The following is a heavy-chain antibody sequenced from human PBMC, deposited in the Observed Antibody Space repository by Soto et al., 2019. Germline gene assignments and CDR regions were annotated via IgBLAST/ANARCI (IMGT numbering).Heavy chain of an antibody. CDR3: ARAQGQWLVTTEYDC. V-gene: IGHV1-18*01. J-gene: IGHJ4*02. CDR1: GYAFSSYG. D-gene: IGHD6-19*01. Sequence: QVQLVQSGAEVKKPGASVKVSCKASGYAFSSYGISWVRQAPGQGLEWMGWISGYNGNTDYAQSLQGRVTMTTDTFTNTAYMELGSLRSDDTAVYYCARAQGQWLVTTEYDCWGQGTLVTVSS. CDR2: ISGYNGNT.